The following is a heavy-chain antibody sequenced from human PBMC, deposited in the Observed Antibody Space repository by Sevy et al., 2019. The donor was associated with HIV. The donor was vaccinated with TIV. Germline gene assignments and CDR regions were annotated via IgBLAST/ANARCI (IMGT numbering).Heavy chain of an antibody. CDR3: ARDLPPSATTVPHFDY. V-gene: IGHV3-48*03. D-gene: IGHD4-17*01. CDR2: ISNSGSTI. Sequence: GGSLRLSCTASGFTFSSYEMNWVRQAPGKGLEWVSYISNSGSTIHYSDSVKGRYTISRENSKNSLSLQMNSLRAEDTAVYYCARDLPPSATTVPHFDYWGRGTLVTVSS. CDR1: GFTFSSYE. J-gene: IGHJ4*02.